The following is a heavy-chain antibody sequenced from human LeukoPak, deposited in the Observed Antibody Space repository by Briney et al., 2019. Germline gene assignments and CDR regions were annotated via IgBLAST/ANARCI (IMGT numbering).Heavy chain of an antibody. J-gene: IGHJ4*02. CDR2: ISSSSYI. D-gene: IGHD3-10*01. Sequence: GGSLRLSCAASGFTFSSYSMNWVRQAPGEGLEWVSSISSSSYIYYADSVKGRFTISRDNAKNSLYLQMNSLRAEDTAVYYCARDFWFRELLPTYFDYWGQGTLVTVSS. CDR1: GFTFSSYS. CDR3: ARDFWFRELLPTYFDY. V-gene: IGHV3-21*01.